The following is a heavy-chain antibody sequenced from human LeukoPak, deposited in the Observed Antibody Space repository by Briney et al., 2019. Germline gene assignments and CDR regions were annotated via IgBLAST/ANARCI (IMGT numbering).Heavy chain of an antibody. V-gene: IGHV4-30-4*01. Sequence: RPSETLSLTCTVSGGSISSGDYYWSWIRQPPGKGLEWIGYIYYSGTTYYNPSLKSRVTISIDTSRNQFSLKLSSVTAADTAMYYCARAPGYSSSCVDYWGQGTLVTVSS. J-gene: IGHJ4*02. CDR3: ARAPGYSSSCVDY. D-gene: IGHD6-13*01. CDR1: GGSISSGDYY. CDR2: IYYSGTT.